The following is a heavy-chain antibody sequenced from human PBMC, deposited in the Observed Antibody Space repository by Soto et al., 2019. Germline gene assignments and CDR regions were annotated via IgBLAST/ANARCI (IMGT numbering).Heavy chain of an antibody. CDR3: ARVRGTAGKRYFDY. J-gene: IGHJ4*02. Sequence: ERLCRTGPVSGGSMVAYYWNWMRQPPGKGLQWIGYTYYGGSTTYNPSLKSRVTISVDSSKNQFSLKLDSVTPADTAVYYCARVRGTAGKRYFDYWGAGTLVTVYS. CDR1: GGSMVAYY. V-gene: IGHV4-59*01. CDR2: TYYGGST. D-gene: IGHD6-13*01.